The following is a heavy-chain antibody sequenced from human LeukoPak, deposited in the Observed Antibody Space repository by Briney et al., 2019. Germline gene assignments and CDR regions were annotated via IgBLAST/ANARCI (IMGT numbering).Heavy chain of an antibody. CDR3: ARGNSRAAAGQRGAHYDY. D-gene: IGHD6-13*01. CDR2: INHSGST. Sequence: SETLSLTCAVYGVSFSGYYWSWIRQPPGKGLEWIGEINHSGSTNYNPSLKSRVTISVDTSKNQFSLKLSSVTAADTAVYYCARGNSRAAAGQRGAHYDYWGQGTLVTVSS. J-gene: IGHJ4*02. CDR1: GVSFSGYY. V-gene: IGHV4-34*01.